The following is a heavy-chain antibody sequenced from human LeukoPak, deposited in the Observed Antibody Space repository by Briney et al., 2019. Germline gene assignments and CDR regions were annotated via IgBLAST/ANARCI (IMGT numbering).Heavy chain of an antibody. CDR1: RFTFSSYA. D-gene: IGHD5-18*01. V-gene: IGHV3-23*01. Sequence: GGSLRLSCAASRFTFSSYAMSWVRQAPGKGLEWVSGISGSGGSTYYADSVKGRFTISRDNSKNTLYLQMNSLRAEDTAVYYCAKDLYSFGPFDYWGQGTLVTVSS. CDR2: ISGSGGST. CDR3: AKDLYSFGPFDY. J-gene: IGHJ4*02.